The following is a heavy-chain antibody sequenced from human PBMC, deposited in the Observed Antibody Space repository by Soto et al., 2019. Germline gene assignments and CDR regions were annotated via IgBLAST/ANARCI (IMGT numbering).Heavy chain of an antibody. Sequence: GGSLRLSCAASGFTFSSYGMHWVRQAPGKGLEWVAVISYDGSNKYYADSVKGRFTISRDNSKNTLYLQMNSLRAEDTAVYYCAKDPHILTGYYNNYFDYWGQGTLVTVSS. CDR1: GFTFSSYG. D-gene: IGHD3-9*01. CDR2: ISYDGSNK. V-gene: IGHV3-30*18. CDR3: AKDPHILTGYYNNYFDY. J-gene: IGHJ4*02.